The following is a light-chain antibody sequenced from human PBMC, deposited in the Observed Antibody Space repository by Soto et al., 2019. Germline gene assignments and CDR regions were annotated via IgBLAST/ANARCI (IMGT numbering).Light chain of an antibody. J-gene: IGLJ3*02. CDR1: SSNIGAGYD. Sequence: QSALAQPPSVSGAPGQRITISCTGSSSNIGAGYDVQWYQHLPGTAPRLLVFANTDRPSGVPDRISGSKSGTSASLAITGLQAEDEADYYCQSYDGRLSTWVFGGGTKLTVL. CDR3: QSYDGRLSTWV. V-gene: IGLV1-40*01. CDR2: ANT.